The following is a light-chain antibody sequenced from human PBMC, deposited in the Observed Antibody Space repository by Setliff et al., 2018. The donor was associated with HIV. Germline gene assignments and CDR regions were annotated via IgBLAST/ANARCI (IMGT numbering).Light chain of an antibody. Sequence: SYELAQPPSVSVAPGKTARITCEGNNIGSASVHWYQQKPGQAPVVVIYYDSDRPSGTPERFSGSNSGNTATLTISRVEAGDEADYYCQVWDSSSDHPFAFGTGTKVTVL. CDR3: QVWDSSSDHPFA. V-gene: IGLV3-21*04. CDR2: YDS. J-gene: IGLJ1*01. CDR1: NIGSAS.